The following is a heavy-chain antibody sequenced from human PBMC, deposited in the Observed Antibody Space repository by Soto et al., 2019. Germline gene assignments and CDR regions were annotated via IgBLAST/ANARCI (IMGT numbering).Heavy chain of an antibody. V-gene: IGHV3-23*01. D-gene: IGHD1-1*01. Sequence: GGSLRLSCAVSGFICSSYDMSWVRQAPGKGLEWVSTILVGGSTHYEDSVKGRFTISRDTSKNTVYLQMNSLTAGDTAFYYCAKATATSGGAFEIYGQGTMVTVS. CDR3: AKATATSGGAFEI. CDR2: ILVGGST. CDR1: GFICSSYD. J-gene: IGHJ3*02.